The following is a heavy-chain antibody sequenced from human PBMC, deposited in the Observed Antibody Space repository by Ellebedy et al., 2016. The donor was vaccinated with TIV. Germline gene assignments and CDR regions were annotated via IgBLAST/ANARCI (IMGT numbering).Heavy chain of an antibody. CDR3: ARDFLSRQTTSCYVGALDY. CDR1: GYTFTGYY. D-gene: IGHD2-2*01. CDR2: INPNSGGT. V-gene: IGHV1-2*02. Sequence: ASVKVSCXASGYTFTGYYMHWVRQAPGQGLEWMGWINPNSGGTNYAQKFQGRVTMTRDTSISTAYMELSRLRSDDTAVYYCARDFLSRQTTSCYVGALDYWGQGTLVTVSS. J-gene: IGHJ4*02.